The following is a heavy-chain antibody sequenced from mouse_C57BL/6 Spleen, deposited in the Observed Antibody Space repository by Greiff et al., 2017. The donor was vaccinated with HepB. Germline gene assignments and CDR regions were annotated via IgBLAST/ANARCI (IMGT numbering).Heavy chain of an antibody. V-gene: IGHV1-15*01. Sequence: QVQLQQSGAELVRPGASVTLSCKASGYTFTDYEMHWVKQTPVHGLEWIGAIDPETGGTAYNQKFKGKAILTADKSSSTAYMELRSLTSEDSAVYYCTRRGGPRVMDDWGQGTSVTVSS. D-gene: IGHD3-3*01. CDR1: GYTFTDYE. CDR2: IDPETGGT. CDR3: TRRGGPRVMDD. J-gene: IGHJ4*01.